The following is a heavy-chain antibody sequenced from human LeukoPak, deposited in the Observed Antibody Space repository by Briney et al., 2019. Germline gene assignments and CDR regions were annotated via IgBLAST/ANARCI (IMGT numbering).Heavy chain of an antibody. CDR3: ARETTVTTYFDY. V-gene: IGHV3-74*01. J-gene: IGHJ4*02. Sequence: GGSLRLSCAASGFTFSNAWMSWVRQAPGKGLVWVSRINSDGSSTSYADSVKGRFTISRDNAKNTLYLQMNSLRAEDTAVYYCARETTVTTYFDYWGQGTLVTVSS. CDR2: INSDGSST. CDR1: GFTFSNAW. D-gene: IGHD4-17*01.